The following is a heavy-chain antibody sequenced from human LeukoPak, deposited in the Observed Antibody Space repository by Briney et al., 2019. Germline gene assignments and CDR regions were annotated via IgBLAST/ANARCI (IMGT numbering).Heavy chain of an antibody. CDR2: IIPILGIA. V-gene: IGHV1-69*04. J-gene: IGHJ5*02. Sequence: SVKVSCKASGGTFSSYAISWVRQAPGQGLEWMGRIIPILGIANYAQKFQGRVTITADKSTSTAYMELGSLRSEDTAVYYCAREPQPASAWFDPWGQGTLVTVS. CDR1: GGTFSSYA. D-gene: IGHD1-1*01. CDR3: AREPQPASAWFDP.